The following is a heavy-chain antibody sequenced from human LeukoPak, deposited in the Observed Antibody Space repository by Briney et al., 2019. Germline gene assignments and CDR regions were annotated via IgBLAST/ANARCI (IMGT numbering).Heavy chain of an antibody. D-gene: IGHD3-22*01. CDR1: GGSFSGYY. V-gene: IGHV4-34*01. J-gene: IGHJ4*02. CDR2: INHSGST. Sequence: SETLSLTCAVYGGSFSGYYWSWIRQPPGKGLEWIGEINHSGSTYYNPSLKSRVTIPVDTSKNQFSLKLTSVTAADTAVYYCATLGEYYDSSGYYYNWGQGTLVTVSS. CDR3: ATLGEYYDSSGYYYN.